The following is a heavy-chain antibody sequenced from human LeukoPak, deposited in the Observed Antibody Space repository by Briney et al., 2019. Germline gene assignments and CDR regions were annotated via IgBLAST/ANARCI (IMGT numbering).Heavy chain of an antibody. CDR1: GFTFSSYS. Sequence: GGSLRLSRAASGFTFSSYSMNRVRQAPGKGLEWVSSISSSSSYIYYADSVKGRFTISRDNAKNSLYLQMNSLRAEDTAVYYCAREPSSGWFDYWGQGTLVTVSS. V-gene: IGHV3-21*01. CDR3: AREPSSGWFDY. CDR2: ISSSSSYI. D-gene: IGHD6-19*01. J-gene: IGHJ4*02.